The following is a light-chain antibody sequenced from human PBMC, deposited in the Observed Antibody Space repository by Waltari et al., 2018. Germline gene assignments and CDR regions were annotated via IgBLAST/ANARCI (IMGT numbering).Light chain of an antibody. CDR3: SSYAGSVV. CDR2: GVN. CDR1: SSDIGSYNV. V-gene: IGLV2-23*02. Sequence: QSALTQPASVSGARGQSITLSCTGSSSDIGSYNVVSWYQHHPGKAPKLLIYGVNNRPSGVSNRFSGSKSGNTASLTISGLQAEDEADYYCSSYAGSVVFGGGTKLTVI. J-gene: IGLJ3*02.